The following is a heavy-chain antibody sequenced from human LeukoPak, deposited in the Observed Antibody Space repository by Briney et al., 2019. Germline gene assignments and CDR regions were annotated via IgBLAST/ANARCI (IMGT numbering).Heavy chain of an antibody. V-gene: IGHV4-34*01. J-gene: IGHJ5*02. CDR3: ARGPRCSGGSCYKNWFDP. Sequence: SSETLSLTCAVYGGSFSGYYWSWIRQPPGKGLEWIGEINHSGSTNYNPSFKSRVTISVDTSKNQFSLNLRSVTAADTAVYYCARGPRCSGGSCYKNWFDPWGQGILVTVSS. CDR1: GGSFSGYY. CDR2: INHSGST. D-gene: IGHD2-15*01.